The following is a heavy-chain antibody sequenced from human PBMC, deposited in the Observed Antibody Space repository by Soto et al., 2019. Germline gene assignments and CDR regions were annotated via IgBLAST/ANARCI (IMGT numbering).Heavy chain of an antibody. CDR1: GGTLSSYA. Sequence: QVQLVQSGAEVKKPGSSVKVSSKASGGTLSSYAISWVRQAPGQGLEWMGGIIPIFGTANYAQKFQGRVTITADESTSTAYMELSSLRSEDTAVYYCARRGYCSSTSCSAVYWYFDLWGRGTLVTVSS. V-gene: IGHV1-69*01. J-gene: IGHJ2*01. CDR3: ARRGYCSSTSCSAVYWYFDL. D-gene: IGHD2-2*01. CDR2: IIPIFGTA.